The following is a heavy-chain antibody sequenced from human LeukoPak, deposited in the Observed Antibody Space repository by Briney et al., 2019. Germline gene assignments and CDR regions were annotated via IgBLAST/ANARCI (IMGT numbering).Heavy chain of an antibody. V-gene: IGHV3-33*01. D-gene: IGHD2-2*01. J-gene: IGHJ3*02. CDR1: GFTFSSYG. CDR3: ARSLGYCSTTSCPGAFDI. CDR2: IWYDGSNK. Sequence: GGSLRLSCAASGFTFSSYGMHWVRQAPGKGLEWVAVIWYDGSNKYYADSVKGRFTISRDNSKNTLYLQMNSLRAEDTAVYYCARSLGYCSTTSCPGAFDIWGQGTMVTVS.